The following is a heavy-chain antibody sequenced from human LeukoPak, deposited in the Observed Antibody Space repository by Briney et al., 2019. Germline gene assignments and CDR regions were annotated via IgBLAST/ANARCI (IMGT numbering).Heavy chain of an antibody. D-gene: IGHD6-13*01. J-gene: IGHJ5*02. CDR1: GGSFSGYY. V-gene: IGHV4-34*01. CDR2: INHSGST. CDR3: ARGSSSSWYWFDP. Sequence: SETLSLTCAVYGGSFSGYYWSWIRQPPGKGLEWIGEINHSGSTNYNPSLKSRVTISVDTSKNQFSLKLSSVTAADTAVYYCARGSSSSWYWFDPWGQGTLDTVSS.